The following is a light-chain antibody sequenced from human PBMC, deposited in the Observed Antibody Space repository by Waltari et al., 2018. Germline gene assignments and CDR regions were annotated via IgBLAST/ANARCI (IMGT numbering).Light chain of an antibody. CDR2: GAS. CDR3: QQYGSSVMYT. J-gene: IGKJ2*01. V-gene: IGKV3-20*01. CDR1: QYITKRY. Sequence: VLTQSPGTLSLSPGETATLSCRASQYITKRYFAWYQQKPGQAHRLLIYGASSRAAGIPDRFSGSGSGTDFTLTIIRLEPEDFAVYYCQQYGSSVMYTFGQGTKLEIK.